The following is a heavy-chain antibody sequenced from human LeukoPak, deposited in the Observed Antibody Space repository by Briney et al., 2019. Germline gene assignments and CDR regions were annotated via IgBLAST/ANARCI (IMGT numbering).Heavy chain of an antibody. Sequence: SEILSLTCTVSGGSISSYYWSWLRQPPGKGLEWIGYIYYSGSTDYNPSLKSRVTISVDTSKNRFSLRLSSVTAADTAVYYCTRVRALSYYDSSGDLYYFDYWGQGTLVTVSS. CDR2: IYYSGST. CDR3: TRVRALSYYDSSGDLYYFDY. J-gene: IGHJ4*02. V-gene: IGHV4-59*01. CDR1: GGSISSYY. D-gene: IGHD3-22*01.